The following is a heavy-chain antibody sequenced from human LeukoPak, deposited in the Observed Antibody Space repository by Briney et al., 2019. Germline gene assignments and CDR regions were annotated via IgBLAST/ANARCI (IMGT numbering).Heavy chain of an antibody. CDR2: LYTNGST. CDR3: ARLTTAGFDY. D-gene: IGHD6-13*01. Sequence: SETLSLTCTVSGGSISSGGYYWSWIRQPAGKGLEWIGRLYTNGSTNYKPSLKSRVTISVDTSKNQFSLNLSSVTAADTAVYYCARLTTAGFDYWGQGTLVTVSS. V-gene: IGHV4-61*02. J-gene: IGHJ4*02. CDR1: GGSISSGGYY.